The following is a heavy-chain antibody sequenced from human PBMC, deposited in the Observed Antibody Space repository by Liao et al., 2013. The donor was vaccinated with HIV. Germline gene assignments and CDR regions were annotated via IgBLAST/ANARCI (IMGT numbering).Heavy chain of an antibody. J-gene: IGHJ4*02. CDR2: INHSGST. D-gene: IGHD1-7*01. CDR1: GGSFSGYY. V-gene: IGHV4-34*01. CDR3: ARGQLELRSFGY. Sequence: QVQLQQWGAGLLKPSETLSLTCAVYGGSFSGYYWSWIRQPPGKGLEWIGEINHSGSTNYNPSLKSRVTISVDTSKNQFSLKLSSVTAADTAVYYCARGQLELRSFGYWGQGTLVTVSS.